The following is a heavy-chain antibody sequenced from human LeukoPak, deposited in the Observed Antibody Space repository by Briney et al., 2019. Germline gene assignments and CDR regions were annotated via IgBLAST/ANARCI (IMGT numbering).Heavy chain of an antibody. J-gene: IGHJ4*02. CDR1: GFTFTTYS. D-gene: IGHD4-17*01. CDR3: ASDRYGDYVFDY. CDR2: ISSSSSYI. Sequence: GGSLRLSCAASGFTFTTYSMNWVRQAPGKGLEWVSSISSSSSYIYYGDSVKGRFTISRDNAKNSLYLQMNSLRAEDTAVYYCASDRYGDYVFDYWGQGTLVTVSS. V-gene: IGHV3-21*01.